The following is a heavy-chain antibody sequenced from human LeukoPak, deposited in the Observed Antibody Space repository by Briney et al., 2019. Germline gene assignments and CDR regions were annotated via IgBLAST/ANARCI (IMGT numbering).Heavy chain of an antibody. CDR3: AKDGGTHFDH. D-gene: IGHD1-26*01. CDR1: GFPFRTSG. Sequence: GGSLRLSCAASGFPFRTSGMNWVRPAPGKGLEWVSYISSSGTTISYAQSVKGRFTITRDNAQNSLTLHMNTLRADDTAVYYCAKDGGTHFDHWGQGTLVTVSS. J-gene: IGHJ4*02. CDR2: ISSSGTTI. V-gene: IGHV3-48*01.